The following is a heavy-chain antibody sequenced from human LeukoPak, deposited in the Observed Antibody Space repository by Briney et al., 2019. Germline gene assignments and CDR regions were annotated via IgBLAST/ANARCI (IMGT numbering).Heavy chain of an antibody. CDR2: TSSSDAGT. CDR1: GFIFGDYV. CDR3: ARAPVTSCRGAFCYPFDI. Sequence: GGSLRLSCAASGFIFGDYVMIWVRQAPGKGLEWVSATSSSDAGTYHAESVRGRFTISRDNSKNTLYLQMDSLRADDAAVYYCARAPVTSCRGAFCYPFDIWGQGTLVTVSS. D-gene: IGHD2-15*01. J-gene: IGHJ4*02. V-gene: IGHV3-23*01.